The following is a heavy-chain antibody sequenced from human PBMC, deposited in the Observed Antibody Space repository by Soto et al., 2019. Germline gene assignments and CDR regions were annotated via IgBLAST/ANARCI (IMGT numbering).Heavy chain of an antibody. D-gene: IGHD3-3*01. V-gene: IGHV3-23*01. J-gene: IGHJ4*02. CDR3: AKALSLWNSYVHYFDS. CDR1: GFTFGNYG. CDR2: ISDDGGGT. Sequence: EVQLLESGGGLVQPGGSLRLSCAASGFTFGNYGMNWVRQAPGKGLEWVSTISDDGGGTYYADSVKGRITISRDNSKNRLYLQMYSLRAEDTAVYYCAKALSLWNSYVHYFDSWGQGILVTVSS.